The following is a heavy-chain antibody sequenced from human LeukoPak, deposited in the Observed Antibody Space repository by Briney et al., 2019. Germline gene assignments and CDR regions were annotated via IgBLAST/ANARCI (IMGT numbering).Heavy chain of an antibody. Sequence: SETLSLTCAVYGGSFSDYYWSWIRQSPGKGLEWIGELNHSGSTNYNPSLKSRVTISVDTSKNQFSLKLNSVTAADTAVYYCASCSSTSWYAGDWFDPWGQGTLVTVSS. J-gene: IGHJ5*02. CDR1: GGSFSDYY. CDR3: ASCSSTSWYAGDWFDP. CDR2: LNHSGST. V-gene: IGHV4-34*01. D-gene: IGHD2-2*01.